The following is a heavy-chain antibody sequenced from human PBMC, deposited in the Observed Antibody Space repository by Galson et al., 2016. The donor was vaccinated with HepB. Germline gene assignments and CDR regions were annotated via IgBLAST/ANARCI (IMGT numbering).Heavy chain of an antibody. CDR2: ITTNWDDT. CDR1: GFSFSSYP. V-gene: IGHV3-64D*06. J-gene: IGHJ6*02. CDR3: VKSNLAAPGGFYGMDV. D-gene: IGHD6-13*01. Sequence: SLRLSCAASGFSFSSYPMHWVRQAPGTGLEYVSGITTNWDDTKYADSVKGRFTIFRDNSKNTLYLQMRSLRAEDTAVYYCVKSNLAAPGGFYGMDVWGQGTTVTVSS.